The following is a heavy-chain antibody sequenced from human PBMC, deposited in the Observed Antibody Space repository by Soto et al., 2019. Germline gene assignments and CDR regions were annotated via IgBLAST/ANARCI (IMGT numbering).Heavy chain of an antibody. CDR3: ARDGPTYSSGWLIADY. Sequence: TLSLTCAVSGGSISSSNWWSWVRQPPGKGLEWIGEIYHSGSTNYNPSLKSRVTISVDKSKNQFSLKLSSVTAADTAVYYCARDGPTYSSGWLIADYWGQGTLVTVSS. CDR1: GGSISSSNW. D-gene: IGHD6-19*01. CDR2: IYHSGST. V-gene: IGHV4-4*02. J-gene: IGHJ4*02.